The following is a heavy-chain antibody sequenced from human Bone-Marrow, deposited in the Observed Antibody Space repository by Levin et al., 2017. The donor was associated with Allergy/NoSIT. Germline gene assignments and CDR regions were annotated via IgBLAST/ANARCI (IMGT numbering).Heavy chain of an antibody. CDR1: GFTFSSFW. CDR3: ARPHPWQMVAYDI. CDR2: IKQDGSEK. V-gene: IGHV3-7*05. J-gene: IGHJ3*02. Sequence: VASVKVSCAASGFTFSSFWMSWLRQAPGKGLEWVANIKQDGSEKHYVNSVKGRFTISRDNAKNSTYLQMNSLRAEDTAVYYCARPHPWQMVAYDIWGQGTMVTVSS. D-gene: IGHD2-15*01.